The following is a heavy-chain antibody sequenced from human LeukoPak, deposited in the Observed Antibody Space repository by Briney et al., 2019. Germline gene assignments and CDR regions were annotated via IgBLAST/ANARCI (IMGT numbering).Heavy chain of an antibody. D-gene: IGHD3-22*01. CDR1: GYNFAIYW. CDR2: IYPGDSDT. J-gene: IGHJ3*02. Sequence: GESLKISLKASGYNFAIYWFAWVRQMPGKGPEWRGIIYPGDSDTRYSPSFQGQVTISADKSISTAYLQWSSLQASDTAMYYCARQSCYYDSSCDFDIWGQGTIVTVSS. V-gene: IGHV5-51*01. CDR3: ARQSCYYDSSCDFDI.